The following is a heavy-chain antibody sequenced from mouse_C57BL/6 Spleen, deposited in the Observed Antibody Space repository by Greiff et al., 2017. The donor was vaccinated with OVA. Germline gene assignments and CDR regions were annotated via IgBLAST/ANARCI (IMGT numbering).Heavy chain of an antibody. Sequence: EVQLQQSGAELVKPGASVTLSCTASGFNINDYYMHWLKQRTEQGLEWIGRIDPEDGETNYAPTFQGKATITADTSSNTAYLQLSCLTSEDTAVYYSAREELTGVFADWGKGTLVTVAA. V-gene: IGHV14-2*01. CDR3: AREELTGVFAD. J-gene: IGHJ3*01. CDR2: IDPEDGET. CDR1: GFNINDYY. D-gene: IGHD2-12*01.